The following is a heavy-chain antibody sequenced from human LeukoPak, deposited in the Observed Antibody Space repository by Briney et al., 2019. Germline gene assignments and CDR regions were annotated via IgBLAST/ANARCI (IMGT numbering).Heavy chain of an antibody. CDR1: GYTFTNYA. D-gene: IGHD2-2*01. CDR2: INTDTGNP. J-gene: IGHJ5*02. Sequence: ATVKVSCKASGYTFTNYAMNWVRQAPGQGLEWMGWINTDTGNPTYAQGFTRRLVFSLDTSASTAYLQISSLKAEDTAVYYCARTLFGDQYQLLHNWFDPWGQGTLVTVSS. V-gene: IGHV7-4-1*02. CDR3: ARTLFGDQYQLLHNWFDP.